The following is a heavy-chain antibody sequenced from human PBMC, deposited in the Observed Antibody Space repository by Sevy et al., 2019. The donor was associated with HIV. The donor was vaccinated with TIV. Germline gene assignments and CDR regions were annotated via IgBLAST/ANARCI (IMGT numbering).Heavy chain of an antibody. CDR3: AREGGIAAAGYRVWFDH. CDR1: GFTFSSYW. Sequence: GGSLRLSCAASGFTFSSYWMSWVRQAPGKGLEWVANIKQDGSEKYYVDSVKGRFTISRDNAKNSLYLQMNSLRAEDTAVYYCAREGGIAAAGYRVWFDHWGQGTLVTVSS. CDR2: IKQDGSEK. V-gene: IGHV3-7*01. J-gene: IGHJ5*02. D-gene: IGHD6-13*01.